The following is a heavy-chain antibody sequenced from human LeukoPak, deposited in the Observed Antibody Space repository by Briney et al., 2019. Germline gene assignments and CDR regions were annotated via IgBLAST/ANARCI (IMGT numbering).Heavy chain of an antibody. V-gene: IGHV3-30*01. CDR2: ISYDGSDK. J-gene: IGHJ4*02. CDR3: GREEKTAMAPLFEY. CDR1: GFTFSSYA. Sequence: GRSLRLSCAVSGFTFSSYAMHWVRQAPGKGLEWVAVISYDGSDKYYADSVKGRFTISRDNSKNTLFLQMDSLRAEDTAVYYCGREEKTAMAPLFEYWGQGTLVTVSS. D-gene: IGHD5-18*01.